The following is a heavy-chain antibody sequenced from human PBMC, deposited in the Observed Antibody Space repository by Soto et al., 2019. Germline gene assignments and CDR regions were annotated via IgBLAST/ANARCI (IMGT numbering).Heavy chain of an antibody. J-gene: IGHJ6*02. CDR3: ARRSAQPGGYYYYGMDV. D-gene: IGHD5-18*01. Sequence: GESLKISCKGSGYSFTSYWIGWVRQMPGKGLEWMGIIYPGDSDTRYSPSFQGQVTISADKSISTAYLQWSSLKASDTTMYYCARRSAQPGGYYYYGMDVWGQGTTVTVSS. CDR2: IYPGDSDT. V-gene: IGHV5-51*01. CDR1: GYSFTSYW.